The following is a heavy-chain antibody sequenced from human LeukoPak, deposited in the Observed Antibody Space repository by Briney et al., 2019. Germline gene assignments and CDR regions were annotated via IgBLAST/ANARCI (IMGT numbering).Heavy chain of an antibody. V-gene: IGHV4-61*01. Sequence: SETLSLTCSVSGDSLSSSPYYWGWIRQPPGKGLEWIGNTFSTSTLYNASLRSRVTILVDTSKNQFSLKLTSATAADTAIYYCARYKFHNYFDPWGQGTLVVVSS. D-gene: IGHD5-24*01. J-gene: IGHJ5*02. CDR3: ARYKFHNYFDP. CDR2: TFSTST. CDR1: GDSLSSSPYY.